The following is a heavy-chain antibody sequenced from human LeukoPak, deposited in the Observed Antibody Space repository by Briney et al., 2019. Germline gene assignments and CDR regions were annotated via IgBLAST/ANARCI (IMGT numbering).Heavy chain of an antibody. CDR3: ARMARHHWYYYYYMDV. J-gene: IGHJ6*03. CDR1: GYTFTAYY. CDR2: INPKSGGT. D-gene: IGHD6-6*01. Sequence: RASVKVSCKASGYTFTAYYIHWVRQAPGQGLEWMGWINPKSGGTNYAQKFQGRVTMTRDTSISTAYMELSRLRYDDTAVYYCARMARHHWYYYYYMDVWGKGTTVTVSS. V-gene: IGHV1-2*02.